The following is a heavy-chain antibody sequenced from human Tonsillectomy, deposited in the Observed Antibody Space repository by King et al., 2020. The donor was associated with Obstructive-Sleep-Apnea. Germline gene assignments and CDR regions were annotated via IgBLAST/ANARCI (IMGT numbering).Heavy chain of an antibody. V-gene: IGHV4-30-4*07. J-gene: IGHJ4*02. CDR1: GGSISSGAYS. D-gene: IGHD4-17*01. CDR3: ARGGDYGDYRTAVGADY. Sequence: VQLQESGPGLVKPSQTLSLTCAVSGGSISSGAYSWSWIRQPPGKGLEWIGYIYYSGSTYYNPSPKSRVTISVDTSKNQFSLKLSSVTAADTAVYYCARGGDYGDYRTAVGADYWGQGTLVTVSS. CDR2: IYYSGST.